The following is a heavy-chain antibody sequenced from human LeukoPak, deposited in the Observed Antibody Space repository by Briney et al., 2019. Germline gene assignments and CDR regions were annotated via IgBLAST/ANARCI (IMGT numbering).Heavy chain of an antibody. Sequence: GGSLRLSCAASGFTFDDCAMHWVRQAPGKGLEWVSGISWNSGSIGYADSVKGRFTISRDNAKNSLYLQMNSLRAEDTAVYYCATDADYYDSSGPVWGQGTLVTVSS. V-gene: IGHV3-9*01. D-gene: IGHD3-22*01. CDR1: GFTFDDCA. J-gene: IGHJ4*02. CDR3: ATDADYYDSSGPV. CDR2: ISWNSGSI.